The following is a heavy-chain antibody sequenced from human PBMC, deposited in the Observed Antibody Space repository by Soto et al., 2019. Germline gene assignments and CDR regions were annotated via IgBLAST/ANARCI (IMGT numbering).Heavy chain of an antibody. D-gene: IGHD3-10*01. V-gene: IGHV2-5*02. CDR3: ARPSGGGTMVRGTEDAFDI. CDR2: IYWDDDK. CDR1: GFSLSTSGVG. Sequence: QITLKESGPTLVKPTQTLTLTCTFSGFSLSTSGVGVGWIRQPPGKALEWLALIYWDDDKRYSPSLKSRLTTNKDTXXNXEXXTMSNRDPVDTATYYCARPSGGGTMVRGTEDAFDIWGQGTMVTVSS. J-gene: IGHJ3*02.